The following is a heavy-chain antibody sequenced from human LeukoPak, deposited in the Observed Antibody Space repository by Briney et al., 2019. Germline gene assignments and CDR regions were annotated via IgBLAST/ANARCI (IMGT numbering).Heavy chain of an antibody. CDR3: ANGLSAYCSGGSCSSAFDI. CDR2: INSDGSST. D-gene: IGHD2-15*01. Sequence: QSGGSLRLSCAASGFTFSATSMNWVRQTPGGGLEWVSRINSDGSSTSYADSVKGRFTISRDNSKNTLYLQMNSLRAEDTAVYYCANGLSAYCSGGSCSSAFDIWGQGTMVTVSS. J-gene: IGHJ3*02. V-gene: IGHV3-74*01. CDR1: GFTFSATS.